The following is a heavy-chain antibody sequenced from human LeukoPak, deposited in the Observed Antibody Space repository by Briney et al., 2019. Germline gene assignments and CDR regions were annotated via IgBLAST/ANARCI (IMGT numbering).Heavy chain of an antibody. Sequence: ASVKVSCKASGYTFTSYGISWVRQAPGQGLEWRGWISAYNGNTNYAQKLQGRVTMTTDTSTSTAYMELRSLRSDDTAVYYCARDLVPAAISYYYYGMDVWGQGTTVIVSS. CDR1: GYTFTSYG. CDR3: ARDLVPAAISYYYYGMDV. J-gene: IGHJ6*02. CDR2: ISAYNGNT. D-gene: IGHD2-2*01. V-gene: IGHV1-18*01.